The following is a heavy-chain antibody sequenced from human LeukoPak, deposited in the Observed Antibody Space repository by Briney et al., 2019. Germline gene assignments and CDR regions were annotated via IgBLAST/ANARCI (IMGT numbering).Heavy chain of an antibody. CDR1: GFTFNNFA. V-gene: IGHV3-23*01. J-gene: IGHJ4*02. Sequence: GGSLRLSCAASGFTFNNFAMDWARQAPGKGLEWVSAISGRGDTIFYADSVKGRFTISRDNSRNTLFLQMNSLRAEDSATYYCAKTDFSTGPYDYWGQGTLVTVSS. CDR3: AKTDFSTGPYDY. D-gene: IGHD4-11*01. CDR2: ISGRGDTI.